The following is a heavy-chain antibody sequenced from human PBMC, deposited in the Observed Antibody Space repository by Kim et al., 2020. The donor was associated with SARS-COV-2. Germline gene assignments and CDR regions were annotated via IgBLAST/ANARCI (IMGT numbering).Heavy chain of an antibody. D-gene: IGHD3-10*01. J-gene: IGHJ6*03. V-gene: IGHV4-34*01. Sequence: SETLSLTCAVYGGSFSGDYWSWIRQPPGKGLEWIGEINHSGSTNYNPSLKSRVTISVDTSKNQFSLKLSSVTAADTAVYYCARGGPGRTITMVRGVTKGSCMDVWGKGTTVTVSS. CDR2: INHSGST. CDR3: ARGGPGRTITMVRGVTKGSCMDV. CDR1: GGSFSGDY.